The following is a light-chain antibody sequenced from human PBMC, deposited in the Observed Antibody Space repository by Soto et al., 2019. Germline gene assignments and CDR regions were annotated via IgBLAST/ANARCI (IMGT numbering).Light chain of an antibody. CDR3: SSYTSSSPYV. CDR2: EVR. V-gene: IGLV2-14*01. Sequence: QSVLTQPASVSGSPGQSTTISCTGTSSDVGGYNYVSWYQQHPGKAPKLMIYEVRNRPSGVSNRFSGSKSGNTASLTISGLQAEDEADYYCSSYTSSSPYVFGTGTKVTVL. J-gene: IGLJ1*01. CDR1: SSDVGGYNY.